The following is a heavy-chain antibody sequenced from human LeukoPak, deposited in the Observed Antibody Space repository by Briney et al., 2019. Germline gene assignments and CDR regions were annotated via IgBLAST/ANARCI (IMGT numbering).Heavy chain of an antibody. CDR2: ISAYNGNT. CDR1: GYTFTSYG. CDR3: ARDLTPMVRGVISAY. Sequence: SVKVSCKASGYTFTSYGISWVRQAPGQGLEWMGWISAYNGNTNYAQKLQGRVTMTTDTSTSTAYMELRSLRSDDTAVYYCARDLTPMVRGVISAYWGQGTLVTVPP. J-gene: IGHJ4*02. V-gene: IGHV1-18*01. D-gene: IGHD3-10*01.